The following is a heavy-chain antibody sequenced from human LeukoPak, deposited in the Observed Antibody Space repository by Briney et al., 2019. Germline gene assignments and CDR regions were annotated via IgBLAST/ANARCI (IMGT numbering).Heavy chain of an antibody. D-gene: IGHD6-19*01. CDR2: IYPGDSDT. J-gene: IGHJ4*02. CDR3: ARRRLTSGGCLDY. V-gene: IGHV5-51*01. Sequence: KPGESLRLSCKGSGYSFTSYWIGWVRQMPGKGLEWMGIIYPGDSDTTYSPSFQGQVTISADKSISIVYLQWSSLKASDTAMYYCARRRLTSGGCLDYWGQGTLVTVSS. CDR1: GYSFTSYW.